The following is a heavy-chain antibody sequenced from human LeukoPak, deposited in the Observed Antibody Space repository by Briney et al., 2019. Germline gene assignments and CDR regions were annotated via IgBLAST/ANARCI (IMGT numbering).Heavy chain of an antibody. CDR2: IIPIFGIA. Sequence: ASAKVSCKASGGTFSSYAISWVRQAPGQGLEWMGRIIPIFGIANYAQKFQGRVTITADKSTSTAYMELSSLRSEDTAVYYCASTTMVRGVHYGMDVWGQGTTVTVSS. CDR3: ASTTMVRGVHYGMDV. CDR1: GGTFSSYA. D-gene: IGHD3-10*01. J-gene: IGHJ6*02. V-gene: IGHV1-69*04.